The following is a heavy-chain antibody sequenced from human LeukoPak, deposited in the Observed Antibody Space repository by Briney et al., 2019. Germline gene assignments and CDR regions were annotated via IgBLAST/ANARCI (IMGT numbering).Heavy chain of an antibody. CDR1: GFTFSDYY. Sequence: GGSLRLSCAASGFTFSDYYMSWIRQAPGKGLEWVSYISSSGSTIYYADSVKGRFTISRDNAKNSLYLQMNSLRAEDTAVYYCARVIRWLAFYYYGMDVWGQGTLVTVSS. CDR2: ISSSGSTI. CDR3: ARVIRWLAFYYYGMDV. J-gene: IGHJ6*02. D-gene: IGHD6-19*01. V-gene: IGHV3-11*01.